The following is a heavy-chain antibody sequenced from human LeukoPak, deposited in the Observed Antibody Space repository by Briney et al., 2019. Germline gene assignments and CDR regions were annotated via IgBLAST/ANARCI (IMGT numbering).Heavy chain of an antibody. CDR1: GYTFTGYY. Sequence: ASVKVSCKASGYTFTGYYMHWVRQAPGQGLEWMGWINPNSGGTNYAQKFQGRVTMTRDTSISTAYMELSRLRSDDTAVYYCARNDILTGYCFDYWGQGTLVTVSS. J-gene: IGHJ4*02. D-gene: IGHD3-9*01. CDR2: INPNSGGT. CDR3: ARNDILTGYCFDY. V-gene: IGHV1-2*02.